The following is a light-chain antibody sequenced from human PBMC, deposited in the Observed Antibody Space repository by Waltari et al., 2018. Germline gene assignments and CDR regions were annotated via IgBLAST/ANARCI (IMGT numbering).Light chain of an antibody. CDR3: SSYTSSSLWV. J-gene: IGLJ3*02. Sequence: QSALTQPASVSGSPGPSITISCTGTSRDVGGYNYVSWYQQHPGKAPKLMIYEVSNRPSGVSNRFSGSKSGNTASLTISGLQAEDEADYYCSSYTSSSLWVFGGGTKLTVL. CDR1: SRDVGGYNY. V-gene: IGLV2-14*01. CDR2: EVS.